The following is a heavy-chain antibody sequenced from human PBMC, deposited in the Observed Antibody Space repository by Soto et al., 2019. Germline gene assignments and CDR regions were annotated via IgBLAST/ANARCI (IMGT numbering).Heavy chain of an antibody. V-gene: IGHV3-30-3*01. J-gene: IGHJ4*02. Sequence: QVQLVESGGDVVQPGTSLRLSCAASGFSFSTNVLHWVCQAPGKGLEWVAVMSPSGAEKYYTDSLKGRFTISRDNSKNTLYLEMNSLTVEDTAVYYCALDNIPGAPDYFDYWGQGTLVTVSS. D-gene: IGHD1-20*01. CDR3: ALDNIPGAPDYFDY. CDR2: MSPSGAEK. CDR1: GFSFSTNV.